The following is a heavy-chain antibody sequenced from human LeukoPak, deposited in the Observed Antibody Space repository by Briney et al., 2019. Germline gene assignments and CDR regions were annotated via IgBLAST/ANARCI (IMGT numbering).Heavy chain of an antibody. CDR2: IIPIFGTA. V-gene: IGHV1-69*05. J-gene: IGHJ6*03. D-gene: IGHD3-10*01. CDR1: GGTFSSYA. CDR3: ARDQGYGSGSYPNYYYYMDV. Sequence: SVKVSCKASGGTFSSYAISWVRQAPRQGLEWMGGIIPIFGTANYAQKFQGRVTITTDESTSTAYMELSSLRSEDTAVYYCARDQGYGSGSYPNYYYYMDVWGKGTTVTVSS.